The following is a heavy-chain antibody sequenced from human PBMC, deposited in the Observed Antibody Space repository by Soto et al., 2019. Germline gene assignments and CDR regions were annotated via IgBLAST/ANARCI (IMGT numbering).Heavy chain of an antibody. J-gene: IGHJ4*02. CDR1: GFTFSSYG. D-gene: IGHD5-12*01. Sequence: QVQLVESGGGVVQPGRSLRLSCVVSGFTFSSYGMHWVRQAPGKGLEWVAVIWYDGSNKYYADSVKGRFTISRDNSKNTLYLQLNSLRAEDTAVYYCARVPGLPRGYGVIDYWGQGTLVTVSS. CDR2: IWYDGSNK. CDR3: ARVPGLPRGYGVIDY. V-gene: IGHV3-33*01.